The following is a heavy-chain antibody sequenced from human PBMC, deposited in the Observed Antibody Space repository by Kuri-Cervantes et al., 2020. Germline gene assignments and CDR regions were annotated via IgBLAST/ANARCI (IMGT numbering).Heavy chain of an antibody. V-gene: IGHV3-23*01. CDR2: ISGSSSYI. CDR3: AKDLDDSSGYSWYFDL. J-gene: IGHJ2*01. Sequence: ETLSLTCAVYGGSFSGYYWSWIRQAPGKGLEWVSSISGSSSYIYYADSVKGRFTISRDNSKNTLYLQMNSLRAEDTAVYYCAKDLDDSSGYSWYFDLWGRGTLVTVSS. CDR1: GGSFSGYY. D-gene: IGHD3-22*01.